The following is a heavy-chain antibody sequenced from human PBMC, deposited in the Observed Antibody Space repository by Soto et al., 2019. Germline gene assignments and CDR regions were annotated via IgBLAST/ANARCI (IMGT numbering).Heavy chain of an antibody. CDR1: GFTFSSYS. D-gene: IGHD3-3*01. J-gene: IGHJ6*02. V-gene: IGHV3-48*02. CDR3: ATRLITIFGVVITQGPYYAYGMDV. Sequence: EVQLVESGGGLVQPGGSLRLSCAASGFTFSSYSMNWVRQAPGKGLEWVSSISGSGSTIYYADSVKGRFTISRDNAKNSLYLQMNSLRDDDTAVYYCATRLITIFGVVITQGPYYAYGMDVWGPGTTVTVPS. CDR2: ISGSGSTI.